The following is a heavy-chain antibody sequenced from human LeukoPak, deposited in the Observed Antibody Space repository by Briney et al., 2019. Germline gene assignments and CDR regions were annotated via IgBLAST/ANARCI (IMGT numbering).Heavy chain of an antibody. CDR2: IYNSGST. J-gene: IGHJ3*02. Sequence: SETLSLTCTVSGGSISSYYWSWLRQPPGKGLEWIGYIYNSGSTNYNPSLKSRITISVDTSKNHFSLKLSSVTAAATAVYYCRWLTTADAFDIWGQGTMVTVSS. CDR1: GGSISSYY. V-gene: IGHV4-59*01. CDR3: RWLTTADAFDI. D-gene: IGHD3-22*01.